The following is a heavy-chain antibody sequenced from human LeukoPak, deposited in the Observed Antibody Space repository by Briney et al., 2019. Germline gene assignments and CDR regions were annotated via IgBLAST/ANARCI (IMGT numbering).Heavy chain of an antibody. CDR2: VNAVGST. J-gene: IGHJ4*02. V-gene: IGHV4-4*08. D-gene: IGHD2-2*01. Sequence: SETLSLTCAVSGGSLSGYCWNWIRQPPGKGLEWIGYVNAVGSTKYNPSLSSRLTISVDKSKNQFSLKLNSVTAADSAVYFCARRVPAASGGGFDYWGQGTLVAVSS. CDR3: ARRVPAASGGGFDY. CDR1: GGSLSGYC.